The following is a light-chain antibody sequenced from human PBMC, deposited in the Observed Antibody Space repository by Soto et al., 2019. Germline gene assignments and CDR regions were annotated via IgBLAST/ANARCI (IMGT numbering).Light chain of an antibody. CDR2: DAS. J-gene: IGKJ4*01. Sequence: DVQMTQSPSTLSASVGDRVTITCRASQSISTWLAWYQQKPGRAPKLLMFDASYLQSGFPSRFSGSGSGTDFTLTINSLQPHDLATYYCHEYSGYEFTFGGGTKVEI. V-gene: IGKV1-5*01. CDR1: QSISTW. CDR3: HEYSGYEFT.